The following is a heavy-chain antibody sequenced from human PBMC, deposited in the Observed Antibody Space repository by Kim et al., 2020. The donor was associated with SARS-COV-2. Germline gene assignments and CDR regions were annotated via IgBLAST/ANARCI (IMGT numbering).Heavy chain of an antibody. CDR2: IAASGDYT. J-gene: IGHJ4*02. V-gene: IGHV3-23*01. CDR3: AKRHTSAAPQYFDY. CDR1: GFTFSSYG. Sequence: GGSLRLSCAASGFTFSSYGMTWVRQAPGKGLEGVAAIAASGDYTFYADSVKGRFTISRDSSKNTLFLQMNSLTAEDTAVYYCAKRHTSAAPQYFDYWGQGTLVTVSS. D-gene: IGHD2-2*01.